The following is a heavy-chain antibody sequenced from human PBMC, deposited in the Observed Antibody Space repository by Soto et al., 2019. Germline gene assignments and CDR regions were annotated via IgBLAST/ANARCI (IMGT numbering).Heavy chain of an antibody. CDR1: GGSVTSDEDY. J-gene: IGHJ4*02. V-gene: IGHV4-30-4*08. CDR3: ATESGSSYGYFDH. D-gene: IGHD5-18*01. CDR2: TSNSQST. Sequence: SQTMSLTCPVSGGSVTSDEDYWTWLLQSPGKGRDWTSYTSNSQSTGYNPSLRSRLSMSVDRSKNQFTLRLSSVTAADTAVYFCATESGSSYGYFDHWGQGTQVTVSS.